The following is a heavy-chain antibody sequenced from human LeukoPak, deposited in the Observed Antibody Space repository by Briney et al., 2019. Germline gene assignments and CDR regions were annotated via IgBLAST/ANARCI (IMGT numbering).Heavy chain of an antibody. CDR1: GFTFSSYG. CDR2: IQYNGGSK. D-gene: IGHD6-19*01. Sequence: PGGSLRLSCAASGFTFSSYGMHWVRQAPGKGLEWVAFIQYNGGSKYYADSVKGRFTISRDNSKNTLYLQTNSLGTEDTAVYYCAPRGIAVAGPFDYWGQGTLVTVSS. V-gene: IGHV3-30*02. CDR3: APRGIAVAGPFDY. J-gene: IGHJ4*02.